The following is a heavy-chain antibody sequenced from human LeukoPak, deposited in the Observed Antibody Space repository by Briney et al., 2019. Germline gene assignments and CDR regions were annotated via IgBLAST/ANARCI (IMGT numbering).Heavy chain of an antibody. D-gene: IGHD3-16*01. CDR2: INRDGRDT. J-gene: IGHJ4*02. CDR3: AVQQGGVVY. CDR1: GFTFSTYW. Sequence: GGSLRLSCAASGFTFSTYWMQWVRRAPGKGLVWVSHINRDGRDTNYADSVKGRFTVSRDNAKNTLYLQMNSLRAEDTAVYNCAVQQGGVVYWGQGTLVTVSS. V-gene: IGHV3-74*01.